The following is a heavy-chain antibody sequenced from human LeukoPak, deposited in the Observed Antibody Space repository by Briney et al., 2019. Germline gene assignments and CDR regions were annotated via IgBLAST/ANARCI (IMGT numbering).Heavy chain of an antibody. Sequence: GGSLRLSCAASGFTFSSYAMHWVRRAPGKGLEWVAVISYDGSNKYYADSVKGRFTISRDNSKNTLYLQMNSLRAEDTAVYYCASHSSSWYDRFATINYWGQGTLVTVSS. CDR3: ASHSSSWYDRFATINY. V-gene: IGHV3-30-3*01. J-gene: IGHJ4*02. CDR1: GFTFSSYA. CDR2: ISYDGSNK. D-gene: IGHD6-13*01.